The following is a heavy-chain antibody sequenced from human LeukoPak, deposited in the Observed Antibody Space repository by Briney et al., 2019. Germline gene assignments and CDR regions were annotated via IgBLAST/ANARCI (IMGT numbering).Heavy chain of an antibody. J-gene: IGHJ4*02. V-gene: IGHV3-30*04. CDR2: ISYDGSNK. CDR3: ARVAEDTAMAPFDY. D-gene: IGHD5-18*01. CDR1: GFTFSSYA. Sequence: PGRSLRLSCAASGFTFSSYAMHWVRQAPGKGLEWVAVISYDGSNKYYADSVKGRFTISRDNSKNTLYLQTNSLRAEDTAVYYCARVAEDTAMAPFDYWGQGTLVTVSS.